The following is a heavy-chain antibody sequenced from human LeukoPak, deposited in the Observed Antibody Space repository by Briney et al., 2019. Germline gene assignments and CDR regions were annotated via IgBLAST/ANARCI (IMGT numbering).Heavy chain of an antibody. D-gene: IGHD6-13*01. J-gene: IGHJ4*02. CDR2: ISGSGGST. CDR3: AKVGSTWFYYIDY. Sequence: GGSLRLSCEASGFTFSSYAMSWVRQAPGKGLEWVSAISGSGGSTYYADSVKGRFTISRDNSKNTLYLQMNSLRAEDMAVYYCAKVGSTWFYYIDYWGQGTLVTVSS. V-gene: IGHV3-23*01. CDR1: GFTFSSYA.